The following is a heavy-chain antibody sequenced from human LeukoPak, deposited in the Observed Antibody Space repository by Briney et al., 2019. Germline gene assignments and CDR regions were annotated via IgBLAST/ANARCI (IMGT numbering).Heavy chain of an antibody. CDR3: AKSIVGRARSDY. D-gene: IGHD2-15*01. CDR1: GFTFSNYA. CDR2: ISGSNGNT. J-gene: IGHJ4*02. Sequence: PGGSLRLSCAASGFTFSNYAMNWVRQAPGKGLEWVSTISGSNGNTYYADSVKGRFTVSRDNFKNTLYLQMNSLRAEDTAVYYCAKSIVGRARSDYWGQGTLVTVSS. V-gene: IGHV3-23*01.